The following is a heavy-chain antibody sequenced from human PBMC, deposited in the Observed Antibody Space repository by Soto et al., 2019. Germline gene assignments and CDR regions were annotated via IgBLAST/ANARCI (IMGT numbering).Heavy chain of an antibody. V-gene: IGHV4-39*01. CDR2: IYYSGST. CDR1: GGSISSSSYY. J-gene: IGHJ5*02. Sequence: SETLSLTCTVSGGSISSSSYYWGWIRQPPGKGLEWIGSIYYSGSTYYNPSLKSRVTISVDTSKNQFSLKLSSVTAADTAVYYCARTLTTTPEGDSYGDRWFDPWGQGTLVTVSS. CDR3: ARTLTTTPEGDSYGDRWFDP. D-gene: IGHD5-18*01.